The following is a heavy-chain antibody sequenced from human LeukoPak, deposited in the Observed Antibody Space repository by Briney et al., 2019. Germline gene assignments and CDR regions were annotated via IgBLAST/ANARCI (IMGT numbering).Heavy chain of an antibody. CDR2: ISVSGTYI. V-gene: IGHV3-21*01. J-gene: IGHJ4*02. CDR1: GFTFSSYA. CDR3: ARDRDYGTFDY. Sequence: GGSLRLSCAASGFTFSSYAMNWVRQAPGKGLEWVSSISVSGTYIYYSDSVKGRFTISRDNAKNSLYLEMNSLRYDDTAIYYCARDRDYGTFDYWGQGTLVTVSS. D-gene: IGHD4-17*01.